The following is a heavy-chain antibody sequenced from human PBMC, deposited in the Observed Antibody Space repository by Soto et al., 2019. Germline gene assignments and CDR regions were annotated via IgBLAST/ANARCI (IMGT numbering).Heavy chain of an antibody. CDR1: GFSFISYA. D-gene: IGHD3-22*01. V-gene: IGHV1-3*01. Sequence: ASVKVSCKSSGFSFISYAIQWVRQAPGQRLEWMGWINVATGNTKYSQQFQGRVTITRDTSASTAYMELNGLTSDDTAIYYCAREHDDCSGYSLEFWGQRTLVTVSA. CDR3: AREHDDCSGYSLEF. CDR2: INVATGNT. J-gene: IGHJ4*02.